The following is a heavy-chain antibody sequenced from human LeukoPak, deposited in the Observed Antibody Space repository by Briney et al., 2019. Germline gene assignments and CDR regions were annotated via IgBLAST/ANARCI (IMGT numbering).Heavy chain of an antibody. J-gene: IGHJ4*02. CDR1: GYTFTSYY. CDR3: ATGGHVRVYDSSAYYGHY. CDR2: NNPSRGST. D-gene: IGHD3-22*01. Sequence: ASVKVSCKASGYTFTSYYMYWVRQAPGRGLEWMGINNPSRGSTSYAQKFQGRVTMTRDMSTSTVYMELSSLRSEDTAVYYCATGGHVRVYDSSAYYGHYWGQGTLVTVSS. V-gene: IGHV1-46*01.